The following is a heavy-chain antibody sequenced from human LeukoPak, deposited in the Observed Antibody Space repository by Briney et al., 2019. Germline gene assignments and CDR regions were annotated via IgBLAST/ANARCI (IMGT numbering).Heavy chain of an antibody. V-gene: IGHV3-11*06. Sequence: PGGSLRLSCAASGFTFSDYYMSWIRQAPGKGLEWVSSISSSSDYIYYADSVKGRFTISRDNAKNTLYLQMNSLRPDDTAVYYCGKIPSAVPGRGFDYWGRGTLVIVSS. D-gene: IGHD6-19*01. CDR2: ISSSSDYI. J-gene: IGHJ4*02. CDR3: GKIPSAVPGRGFDY. CDR1: GFTFSDYY.